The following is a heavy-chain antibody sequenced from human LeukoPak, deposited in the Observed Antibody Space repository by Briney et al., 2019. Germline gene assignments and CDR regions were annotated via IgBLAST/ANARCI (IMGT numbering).Heavy chain of an antibody. J-gene: IGHJ1*01. CDR3: ARASYCGGDCYSRYFQH. CDR1: GFTFSSYW. V-gene: IGHV3-74*01. Sequence: GGSLRLSCAASGFTFSSYWMHWVRQAPGKGLVWVSRINNDGSSTSYADSVKGRFTISRDNAKNTLYLQMNSLRAEDTAVYYCARASYCGGDCYSRYFQHWGQGTLVTVSS. CDR2: INNDGSST. D-gene: IGHD2-21*02.